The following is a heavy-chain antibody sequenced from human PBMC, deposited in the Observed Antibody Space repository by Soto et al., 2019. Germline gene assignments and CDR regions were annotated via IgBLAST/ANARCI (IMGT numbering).Heavy chain of an antibody. CDR3: ARDNSSSSAYDY. CDR2: TYYRSKWYN. V-gene: IGHV6-1*01. J-gene: IGHJ4*02. D-gene: IGHD6-6*01. CDR1: EGSVSTSIAT. Sequence: PSQAPSVPGANSEGSVSTSIATWNCIRQSPSRGLEWLGRTYYRSKWYNEYSLPVKSRITINPETSKNQFSLQLNSVTPEDTAVYFCARDNSSSSAYDYWGQGTMVTGSS.